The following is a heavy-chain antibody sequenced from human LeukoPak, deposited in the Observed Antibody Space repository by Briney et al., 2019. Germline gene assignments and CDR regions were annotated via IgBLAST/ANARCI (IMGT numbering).Heavy chain of an antibody. CDR3: AKATRDIVVVVAAIVNAFDI. D-gene: IGHD2-15*01. CDR1: GFTFSSYA. Sequence: GGSLRLSCAASGFTFSSYAMSWVRQAPRKGLEWVSAISGSGGSTYYADSVKGRFTISRDNSKNTLYLQMNSLRAEDTAVYYCAKATRDIVVVVAAIVNAFDIWGQGTMVTVSS. J-gene: IGHJ3*02. V-gene: IGHV3-23*01. CDR2: ISGSGGST.